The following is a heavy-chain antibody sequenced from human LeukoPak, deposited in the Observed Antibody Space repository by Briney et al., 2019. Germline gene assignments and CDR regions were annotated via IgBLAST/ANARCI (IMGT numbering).Heavy chain of an antibody. D-gene: IGHD3-3*01. V-gene: IGHV4-38-2*01. J-gene: IGHJ4*02. CDR3: ARGSGNYYQIDY. CDR1: GYSISSGYY. CDR2: IYRSGSA. Sequence: SETLSLTCAVSGYSISSGYYWGWIRQPPGKGLQWIGSIYRSGSAYYNPSLRSRVTISLDTSKNQFSLRLSSVTAADTAVYYCARGSGNYYQIDYWGQGTLVTVSS.